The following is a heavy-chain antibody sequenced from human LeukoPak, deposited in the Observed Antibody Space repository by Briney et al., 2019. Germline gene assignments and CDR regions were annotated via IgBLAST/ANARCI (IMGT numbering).Heavy chain of an antibody. CDR1: GYTFTGYY. V-gene: IGHV1-2*02. CDR2: LNPNSGGT. CDR3: ARDSYSGSYYY. D-gene: IGHD1-26*01. J-gene: IGHJ4*02. Sequence: SVKVSCKASGYTFTGYYMHWVRQAPGQGLEWMGWLNPNSGGTNYAQNFQGRVTMTGDTSINTASMELSRLRSDDTAVYYCARDSYSGSYYYWGQGTLVTVSS.